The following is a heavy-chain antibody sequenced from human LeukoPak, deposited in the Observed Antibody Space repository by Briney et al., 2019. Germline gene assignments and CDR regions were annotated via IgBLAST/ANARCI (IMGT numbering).Heavy chain of an antibody. J-gene: IGHJ6*03. V-gene: IGHV3-11*01. CDR2: ISSSGTTI. CDR1: GFTFSDYY. CDR3: ASPSNYYYYYYMDV. Sequence: GGSLRLSCAASGFTFSDYYMSWIRQAPGKGLEWISYISSSGTTIYYADSVKGRFTVSRDNAKNSLYLQMNSLRAEDTAVYYCASPSNYYYYYYMDVWGKGTTVTVSS. D-gene: IGHD4-11*01.